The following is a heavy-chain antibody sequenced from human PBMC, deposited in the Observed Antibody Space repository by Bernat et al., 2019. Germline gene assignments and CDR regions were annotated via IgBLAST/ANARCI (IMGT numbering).Heavy chain of an antibody. D-gene: IGHD4-23*01. Sequence: QVQLQQWGAGLLKPSETLSLTCAVYGGSFSGYYWSWIRQPPGKGLEWIGEINHSGSTNYNPSLTSRVTISVDTSKNQFSLTLSSVTAADTAVYYCARTRSGRDGGGDSGLAYWGQGTLVTVSS. V-gene: IGHV4-34*01. CDR2: INHSGST. CDR1: GGSFSGYY. J-gene: IGHJ4*02. CDR3: ARTRSGRDGGGDSGLAY.